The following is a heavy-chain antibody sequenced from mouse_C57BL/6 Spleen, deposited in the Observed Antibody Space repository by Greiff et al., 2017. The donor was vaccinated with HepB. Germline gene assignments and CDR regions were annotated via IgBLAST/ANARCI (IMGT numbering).Heavy chain of an antibody. V-gene: IGHV5-12*01. J-gene: IGHJ4*01. CDR2: ISNGGGST. CDR3: ARRDSDYYGSSYAMDY. D-gene: IGHD1-1*01. CDR1: GFTFSDYY. Sequence: EVKLMESGGGLVQPGGSLKLSCAASGFTFSDYYMYWVRQTPEKRLEWVAYISNGGGSTYYPDTVKGRFTISRDNAKNTLYLQMSRLKSEDTAMYYCARRDSDYYGSSYAMDYWGQGTSVTVSS.